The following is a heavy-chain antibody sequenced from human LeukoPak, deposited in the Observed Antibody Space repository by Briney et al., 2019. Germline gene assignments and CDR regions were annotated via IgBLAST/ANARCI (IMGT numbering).Heavy chain of an antibody. V-gene: IGHV4-34*01. CDR3: ARGRYDDSSGYYNWFDP. D-gene: IGHD3-22*01. CDR1: GGSFSGYY. CDR2: INHSGST. Sequence: SETLSLTCAVYGGSFSGYYWSWIRQPPGKGLEWIGEINHSGSTNYNPSLKSRVTISVDTSKNQFSLKLSSVTAADTAVYYCARGRYDDSSGYYNWFDPWGQGTLVTVSS. J-gene: IGHJ5*02.